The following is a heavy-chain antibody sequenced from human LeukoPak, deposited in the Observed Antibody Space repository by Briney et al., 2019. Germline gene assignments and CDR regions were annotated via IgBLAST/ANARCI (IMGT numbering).Heavy chain of an antibody. Sequence: PGGSLRLSCAASGFTFSTYAMSWVRQAPGKGLEWVSAISDGDGSTYYADSVKGRFTISRDNSKNTLYLQMNSLRAEDTAVYYCARERRGSSGWYYFDYWGQGTLVTVSS. CDR2: ISDGDGST. CDR3: ARERRGSSGWYYFDY. CDR1: GFTFSTYA. D-gene: IGHD6-19*01. V-gene: IGHV3-23*01. J-gene: IGHJ4*02.